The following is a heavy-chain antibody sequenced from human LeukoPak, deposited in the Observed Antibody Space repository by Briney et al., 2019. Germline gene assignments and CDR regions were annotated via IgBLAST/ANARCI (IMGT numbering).Heavy chain of an antibody. CDR2: INPNSGGT. CDR1: GGSFTSYA. V-gene: IGHV1-2*02. D-gene: IGHD2-2*01. Sequence: ASVKVSCKASGGSFTSYAISWVRQAPGQGLEWMGWINPNSGGTNYAQKFQGRVTMTRDTSISTAYMELSRLRSDDTAVYYCARYCSSTSCYYSPVDAFDIWGQGTMVTVSS. CDR3: ARYCSSTSCYYSPVDAFDI. J-gene: IGHJ3*02.